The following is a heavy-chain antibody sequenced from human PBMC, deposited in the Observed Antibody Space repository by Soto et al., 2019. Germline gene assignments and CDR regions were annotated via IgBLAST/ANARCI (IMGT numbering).Heavy chain of an antibody. CDR1: GGTFSSYA. D-gene: IGHD3-22*01. CDR2: IIPIFGTA. V-gene: IGHV1-69*13. J-gene: IGHJ5*02. Sequence: ASVKVSCKASGGTFSSYAISWVRQAPGQGLEWMGGIIPIFGTANYAQKFQGRVTITADESTSTAYMELSSLRSEDTAVYYCARGTEIYYYDSSGYEWFDPWGQGTLVTVSS. CDR3: ARGTEIYYYDSSGYEWFDP.